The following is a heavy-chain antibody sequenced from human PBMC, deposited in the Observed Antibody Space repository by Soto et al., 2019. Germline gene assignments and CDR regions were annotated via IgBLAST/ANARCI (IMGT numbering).Heavy chain of an antibody. CDR2: IRSKAYGGTT. CDR3: TGAVYNQHIYDDYGLDF. J-gene: IGHJ6*02. CDR1: GFTFGDYA. D-gene: IGHD2-21*01. V-gene: IGHV3-49*05. Sequence: EVQLVESGGGLVKPGRSLRLSCTASGFTFGDYAMSWYRQAPGKGQEWVGFIRSKAYGGTTEYAASVKGRLTISRDDCKSIAYLQINSLRTEDTDVYYCTGAVYNQHIYDDYGLDFWGQGTTVTVSS.